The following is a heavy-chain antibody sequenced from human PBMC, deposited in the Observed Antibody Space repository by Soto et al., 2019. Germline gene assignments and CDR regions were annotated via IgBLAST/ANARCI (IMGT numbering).Heavy chain of an antibody. CDR1: GFSLSNARMG. J-gene: IGHJ4*02. Sequence: QVTLKESGPVLVKPTETLTLTCTVSGFSLSNARMGVSWIRQPPGKALEWLAHIFSNNEKSYSKSLKSRLTISKDTSKSQVVLTMTNMDPVDTATYYCARYYYDSSGYYADYWGQGTLVTVSS. D-gene: IGHD3-22*01. CDR2: IFSNNEK. CDR3: ARYYYDSSGYYADY. V-gene: IGHV2-26*01.